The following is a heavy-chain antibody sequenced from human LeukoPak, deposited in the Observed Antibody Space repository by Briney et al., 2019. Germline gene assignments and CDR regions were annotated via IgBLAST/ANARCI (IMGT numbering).Heavy chain of an antibody. CDR1: GGSISSSNW. Sequence: PSETLSLTCAVSGGSISSSNWWSWVRQPPGKGLEWIGEIYHSGSTNYNPSLKSRVTISVDTSKNQFSLKLSSVTAADTAVYYCARVNTMVRGVIITVRVFDYWGQGTLVTVSS. V-gene: IGHV4-4*02. J-gene: IGHJ4*02. D-gene: IGHD3-10*01. CDR2: IYHSGST. CDR3: ARVNTMVRGVIITVRVFDY.